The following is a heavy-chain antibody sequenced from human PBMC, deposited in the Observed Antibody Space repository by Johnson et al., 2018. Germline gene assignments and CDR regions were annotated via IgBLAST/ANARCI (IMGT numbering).Heavy chain of an antibody. CDR3: SKSLFSNWGTPIEY. CDR2: MSFDGSTT. Sequence: QVQLLESGGGVVQPGTSLRLSCTTSGFTLSSHGMPWVRQVPGKGLDCVALMSFDGSTTSYADSVKGRFTISKDDSKNTLYLQMNGLRDEDRAVYYCSKSLFSNWGTPIEYCGQGTLVTVSS. J-gene: IGHJ4*02. D-gene: IGHD7-27*01. CDR1: GFTLSSHG. V-gene: IGHV3-30*18.